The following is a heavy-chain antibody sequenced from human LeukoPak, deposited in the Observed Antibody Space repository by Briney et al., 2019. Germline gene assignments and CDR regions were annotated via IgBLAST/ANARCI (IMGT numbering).Heavy chain of an antibody. CDR3: ARTASCGGSCYPNWFDP. D-gene: IGHD2-15*01. Sequence: GGSLRLSCAASGFAVSSNYMSWVRQAPGKGLEWVSIIYSGGSTYYADPVKGRFTISRDNSKNTVYLQVNSLRAEDTAVYYCARTASCGGSCYPNWFDPWGQGTLVTVSS. J-gene: IGHJ5*02. CDR1: GFAVSSNY. CDR2: IYSGGST. V-gene: IGHV3-66*01.